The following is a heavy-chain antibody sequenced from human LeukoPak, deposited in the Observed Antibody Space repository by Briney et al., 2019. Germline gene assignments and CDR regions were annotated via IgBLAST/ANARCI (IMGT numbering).Heavy chain of an antibody. CDR3: AREGYDFWSGPSHHYYGMDV. CDR2: IYYSGST. Sequence: SETLSLSCAVSGGSISGYYWSWIRQPPGKGLEWIGYIYYSGSTNYNPSLKSRVTISVNTSKNQFSLKLSSVTAADTAVYYCAREGYDFWSGPSHHYYGMDVWGQGTTVTVSS. D-gene: IGHD3-3*01. CDR1: GGSISGYY. J-gene: IGHJ6*02. V-gene: IGHV4-59*01.